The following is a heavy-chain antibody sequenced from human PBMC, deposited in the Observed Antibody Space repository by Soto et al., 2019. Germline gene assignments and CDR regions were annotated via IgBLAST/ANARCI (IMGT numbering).Heavy chain of an antibody. CDR1: GYTFTDYY. J-gene: IGHJ4*02. Sequence: RASVKVSCKASGYTFTDYYLHWVRQAPGQGLEWMGWTNPDSGGTNYAQKFQGRVTMTRDTSISTAYMELSRLRSDDTAVYYCARVQGSGSPYYFDSWGQGTLVTVSS. CDR3: ARVQGSGSPYYFDS. CDR2: TNPDSGGT. V-gene: IGHV1-2*02. D-gene: IGHD3-10*01.